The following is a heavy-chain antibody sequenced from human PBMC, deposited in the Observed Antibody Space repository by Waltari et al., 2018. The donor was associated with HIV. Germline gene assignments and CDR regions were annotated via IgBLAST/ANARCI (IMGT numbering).Heavy chain of an antibody. CDR2: INSDGSST. CDR1: GFTFSSYW. D-gene: IGHD6-13*01. V-gene: IGHV3-74*01. CDR3: ARALGIAAAGTGGYYFDY. Sequence: EVQLVESGGGLVQPGGSLRLSCAASGFTFSSYWMHWVRQAPGKGLVWVSRINSDGSSTSYADSVKGRFTISRDNAKNTLYLQMNSLRAEDTAVYYCARALGIAAAGTGGYYFDYWGQGTLVTVSS. J-gene: IGHJ4*02.